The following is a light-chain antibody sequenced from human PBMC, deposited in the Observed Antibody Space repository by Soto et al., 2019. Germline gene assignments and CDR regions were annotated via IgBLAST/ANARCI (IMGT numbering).Light chain of an antibody. CDR3: QQYRDSGAT. V-gene: IGKV3-20*01. CDR2: GAS. Sequence: EIVLTQSPGTLSLSPGERATLSCRASQSVASTYLAWYQQKPGQAPRLLIYGASSRATGVPDRFSGSGSGTDFTLTISRLEPEDFAVYYCQQYRDSGATFGPGTKVDIK. CDR1: QSVASTY. J-gene: IGKJ3*01.